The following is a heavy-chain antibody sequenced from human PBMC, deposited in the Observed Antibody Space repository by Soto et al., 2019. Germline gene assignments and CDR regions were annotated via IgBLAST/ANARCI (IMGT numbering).Heavy chain of an antibody. J-gene: IGHJ4*02. D-gene: IGHD5-12*01. CDR3: AKERSVVATTPDFDY. CDR2: ASYDGSYK. V-gene: IGHV3-30*18. CDR1: GFTFSSFG. Sequence: QVQLVESGGGVVQPGRSLRLSCAASGFTFSSFGMHWVRQAPGKRLEWVAVASYDGSYKYYADSVKGRFTISRDNSKNTLYLQMNSLRAEDTAVYYCAKERSVVATTPDFDYWGQGTLVTVSS.